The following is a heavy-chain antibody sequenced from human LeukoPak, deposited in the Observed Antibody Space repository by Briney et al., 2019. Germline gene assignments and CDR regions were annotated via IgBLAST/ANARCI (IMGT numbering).Heavy chain of an antibody. D-gene: IGHD3-10*01. Sequence: PGGSLRLSCAASGFTFSSYAMHWVRQAPGKGLEWVAVISYDGGNKYYADSVKGRFTISRDNSKNTLYLQMNSLRAEDTAVYYCARGTKGDYFDYWGQGTLVTVSS. CDR1: GFTFSSYA. V-gene: IGHV3-30*04. J-gene: IGHJ4*02. CDR3: ARGTKGDYFDY. CDR2: ISYDGGNK.